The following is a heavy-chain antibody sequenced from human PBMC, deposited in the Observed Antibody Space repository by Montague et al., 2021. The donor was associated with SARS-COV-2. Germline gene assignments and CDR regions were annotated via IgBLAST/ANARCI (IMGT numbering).Heavy chain of an antibody. Sequence: SETLSLTCTVSGGSISSSSYYWGWIRPPPGKGLEWIGSIYYSGSTYYNPSLKSRVTISVDTSKNQFSLKLSSVTAADTAVYCCARFPTSYYYDSKAAPATPDAFDIWGQGTMVTVSS. CDR2: IYYSGST. D-gene: IGHD3-22*01. J-gene: IGHJ3*02. CDR3: ARFPTSYYYDSKAAPATPDAFDI. V-gene: IGHV4-39*01. CDR1: GGSISSSSYY.